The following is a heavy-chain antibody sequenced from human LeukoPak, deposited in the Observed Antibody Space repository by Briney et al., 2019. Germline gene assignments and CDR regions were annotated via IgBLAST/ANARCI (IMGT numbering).Heavy chain of an antibody. CDR1: GDSVSSNSAA. CDR3: ARDQIAAARSRYYYYGMDV. V-gene: IGHV6-1*01. CDR2: TYYRSKWYN. J-gene: IGHJ6*02. D-gene: IGHD6-13*01. Sequence: SQTLSLTCAISGDSVSSNSAAWNWIRQSPSRGLEWLGRTYYRSKWYNDYAVSVKSRITINPDTSKNQFSLQLNSVTPEDTAVYYCARDQIAAARSRYYYYGMDVWGQGTTVTVSS.